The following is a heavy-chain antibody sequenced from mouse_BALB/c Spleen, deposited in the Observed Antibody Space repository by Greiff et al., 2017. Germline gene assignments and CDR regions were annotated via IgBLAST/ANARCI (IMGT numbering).Heavy chain of an antibody. CDR1: GYTFTEYI. CDR2: FYPGSGSI. J-gene: IGHJ3*01. CDR3: ARHEGTAWFAY. V-gene: IGHV1-62-2*01. Sequence: VQLQQSGTVLARPGASVKMSCKASGYTFTEYIIHWVKQRSGLGLEWIGWFYPGSGSIKYNEKFKDKATLTADKSSSTVYMELSRLTSEDSAVYFCARHEGTAWFAYWGQGTLVTVSA.